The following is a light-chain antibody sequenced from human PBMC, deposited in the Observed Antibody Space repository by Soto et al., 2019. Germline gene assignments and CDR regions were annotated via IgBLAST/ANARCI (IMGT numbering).Light chain of an antibody. V-gene: IGLV1-47*01. CDR3: AARDDSLSAWV. Sequence: QSVLTQPPSASATPGQRVTISCSGSSSNIGTNYVYWYQHLPGTAPKLLIYRNDQRPSGVPDRFSGSMSGTAASLAIGGLRSEDEADYYCAARDDSLSAWVFGGGTKLTVL. CDR1: SSNIGTNY. CDR2: RND. J-gene: IGLJ3*02.